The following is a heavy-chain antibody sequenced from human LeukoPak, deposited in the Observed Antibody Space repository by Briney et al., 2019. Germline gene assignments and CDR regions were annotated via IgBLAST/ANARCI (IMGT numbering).Heavy chain of an antibody. Sequence: ASVKVSCKVSGYTLTELSMHWVRQAPGKGLEWMGGFDPEDGETIYAQKFQGRVTMTEDTSTDTAYMELSSLRSEDTAVYYCATTDSTHEEGRLPDAFGIWGQGTMVTVSS. V-gene: IGHV1-24*01. D-gene: IGHD2-2*01. J-gene: IGHJ3*02. CDR1: GYTLTELS. CDR3: ATTDSTHEEGRLPDAFGI. CDR2: FDPEDGET.